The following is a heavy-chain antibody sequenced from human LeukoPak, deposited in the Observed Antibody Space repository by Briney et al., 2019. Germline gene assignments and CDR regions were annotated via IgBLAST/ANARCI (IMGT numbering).Heavy chain of an antibody. V-gene: IGHV3-66*01. Sequence: PGGSLRLSCAASGFTVSSNYMSWVRQAPGKGLEWVSVIYSGGSTYYADSVKGRFTISRDNSKNTLYLQMNSLRAEDTAVYYCATGFAGYSSSSADYWGQGTLVTVSS. J-gene: IGHJ4*02. D-gene: IGHD6-13*01. CDR2: IYSGGST. CDR3: ATGFAGYSSSSADY. CDR1: GFTVSSNY.